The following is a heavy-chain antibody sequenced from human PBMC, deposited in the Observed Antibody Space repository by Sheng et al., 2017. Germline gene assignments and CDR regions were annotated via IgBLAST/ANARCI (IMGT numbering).Heavy chain of an antibody. Sequence: EVQLLESGGGLVQPGGSLRLSCAASGFTFSSYAMSWVRQAPGKGLEWVSAISGSGGSTYYADSVKGRFTISRDNSKNTLYLQMNSLRAEDTAVYYCAKVPGGGIRGGSYSRRWGGFDYWGQGTLGHRLL. CDR3: AKVPGGGIRGGSYSRRWGGFDY. J-gene: IGHJ4*02. CDR2: ISGSGGST. V-gene: IGHV3-23*01. D-gene: IGHD1-26*01. CDR1: GFTFSSYA.